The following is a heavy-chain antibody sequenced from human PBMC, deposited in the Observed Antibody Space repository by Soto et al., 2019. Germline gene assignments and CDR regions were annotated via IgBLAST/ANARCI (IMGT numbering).Heavy chain of an antibody. D-gene: IGHD2-2*01. Sequence: GGSLRLSCAASGFTFSSYAMSWVRQAPGKGLEWVSAISGSGGSTYYADSVKGRFTISRDNSKNTLYLQMNSLRAEDTAVYYCAKESRGVVVVVPAATLGYWGQGTLVTVSS. CDR2: ISGSGGST. J-gene: IGHJ4*02. V-gene: IGHV3-23*01. CDR1: GFTFSSYA. CDR3: AKESRGVVVVVPAATLGY.